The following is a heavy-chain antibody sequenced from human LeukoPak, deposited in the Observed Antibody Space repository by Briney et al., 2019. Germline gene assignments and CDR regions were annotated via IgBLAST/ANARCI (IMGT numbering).Heavy chain of an antibody. J-gene: IGHJ4*02. Sequence: GGSLRLSCAASGFTVSSNYMSWDRQAPGKGLEWVSVIYSGGSTYYADSVKGRFTISRHNSKNTLYLQMNSLRAEDTAVYYCARGSIDSSGYYDGLDYWGQGTLVTVSS. CDR1: GFTVSSNY. CDR2: IYSGGST. V-gene: IGHV3-53*04. D-gene: IGHD3-22*01. CDR3: ARGSIDSSGYYDGLDY.